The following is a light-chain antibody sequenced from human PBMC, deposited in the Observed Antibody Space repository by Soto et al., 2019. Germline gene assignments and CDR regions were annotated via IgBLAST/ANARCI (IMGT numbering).Light chain of an antibody. J-gene: IGKJ2*01. Sequence: DIVLTQSPATLSVSPGDRVTLSCSASESLFGFLSWYQQKPGQAPRLLMYGVSTRATGIPARFSGGGSATHFTLTISSLQAADSAFYFCQSYNDWPFASGLGTRLEI. CDR1: ESLFGF. V-gene: IGKV3-15*01. CDR2: GVS. CDR3: QSYNDWPFA.